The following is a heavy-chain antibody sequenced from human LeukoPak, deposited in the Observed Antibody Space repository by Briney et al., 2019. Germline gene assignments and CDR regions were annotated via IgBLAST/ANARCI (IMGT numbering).Heavy chain of an antibody. CDR3: ASGLRYFDWLLYGGFDP. Sequence: PSETLSLTCTVSGGSISSGDYYWSWIRQPPGKGLEWIGYIYYSGSTYYNPSLKSRVTISVDTSKNQFSLKLSSVTAADTAAYYCASGLRYFDWLLYGGFDPWGQGTLVTVSS. J-gene: IGHJ5*02. V-gene: IGHV4-30-4*01. D-gene: IGHD3-9*01. CDR1: GGSISSGDYY. CDR2: IYYSGST.